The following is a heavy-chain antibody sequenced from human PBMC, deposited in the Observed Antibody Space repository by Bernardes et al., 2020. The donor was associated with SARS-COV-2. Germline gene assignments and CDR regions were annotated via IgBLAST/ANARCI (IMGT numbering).Heavy chain of an antibody. J-gene: IGHJ4*02. CDR2: ITSSGSSK. D-gene: IGHD6-13*01. V-gene: IGHV3-48*03. Sequence: GGSLRLSCEASEFIFRTYEMNWVRQAPGKGLEWIAYITSSGSSKEYADSVQGRFTISRDNAKSLLFLQMNSLRVEDTAVYYCARGSGGIGEKWGQGVLVTVSS. CDR3: ARGSGGIGEK. CDR1: EFIFRTYE.